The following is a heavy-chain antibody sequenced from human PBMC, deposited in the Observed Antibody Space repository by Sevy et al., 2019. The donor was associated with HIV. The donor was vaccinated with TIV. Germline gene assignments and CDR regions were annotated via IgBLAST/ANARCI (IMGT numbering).Heavy chain of an antibody. V-gene: IGHV4-34*01. Sequence: SETLSLTCAVYGGSFSGYYWNWIRQTPGKGLEWIGELNHSGSTNYNPSLKSRVTISVDTSKNQFSLRLNSVTAADTAVYYCARAPHVVVVPGAPSWFDPWGQGTLVTVSS. CDR1: GGSFSGYY. D-gene: IGHD2-2*01. J-gene: IGHJ5*02. CDR3: ARAPHVVVVPGAPSWFDP. CDR2: LNHSGST.